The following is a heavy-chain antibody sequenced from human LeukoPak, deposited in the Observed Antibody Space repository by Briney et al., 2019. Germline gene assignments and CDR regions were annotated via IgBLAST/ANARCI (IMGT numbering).Heavy chain of an antibody. CDR1: GGSISSGGYS. D-gene: IGHD1-26*01. J-gene: IGHJ4*02. V-gene: IGHV4-30-2*01. CDR3: ARIIVGATSYFDY. Sequence: SQTLSLTCAVSGGSISSGGYSWSWIRQPPGKGLEWIGYIYHSGSTNYNPSLKSRVTISVDTSKNQFSLKLTSVTAADTAMYYCARIIVGATSYFDYWGQGTLVTVSS. CDR2: IYHSGST.